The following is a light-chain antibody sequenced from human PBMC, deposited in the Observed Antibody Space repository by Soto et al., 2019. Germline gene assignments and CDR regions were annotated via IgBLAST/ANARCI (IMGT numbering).Light chain of an antibody. V-gene: IGKV3-11*01. CDR3: QQYGSSPRT. Sequence: EIVLTQSPATLSLSPGERATLSCRASQSVSTFFVWYQQKRGQAPRLLIYDASKRATGIPARFSGSGSGTDFTLTISSLEPEDFAVYYCQQYGSSPRTFGQGTKVEIK. J-gene: IGKJ1*01. CDR2: DAS. CDR1: QSVSTF.